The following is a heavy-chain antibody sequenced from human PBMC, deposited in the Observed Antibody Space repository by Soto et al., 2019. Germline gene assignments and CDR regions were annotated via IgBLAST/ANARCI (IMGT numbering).Heavy chain of an antibody. CDR2: IIPIFGTA. D-gene: IGHD3-22*01. CDR3: ASITMIVVVITTPSYYYGMDV. CDR1: GGTFSSYA. Sequence: SVKVSFKSSGGTFSSYAISLVRQAAGQGLEWMGGIIPIFGTANYAQKFQGRVTITADESTSTAYMELSSLRSEDTAVYYCASITMIVVVITTPSYYYGMDVWGQGTTVTVSS. J-gene: IGHJ6*02. V-gene: IGHV1-69*13.